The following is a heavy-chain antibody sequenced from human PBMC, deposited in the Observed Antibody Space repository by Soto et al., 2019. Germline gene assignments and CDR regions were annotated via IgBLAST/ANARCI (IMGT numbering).Heavy chain of an antibody. CDR2: ISHDGSNQ. J-gene: IGHJ6*02. CDR3: AKETRSRAVTATRVNGMDV. D-gene: IGHD2-21*02. Sequence: GGSLRLSCAPSGFSFSDFGMHWVRQAPGKGLEWVAAISHDGSNQYYGDSVKGRFSISRDHSNNRLYLQMNNLKVEDSAIYFCAKETRSRAVTATRVNGMDVWGQGTTVTVSS. V-gene: IGHV3-30*18. CDR1: GFSFSDFG.